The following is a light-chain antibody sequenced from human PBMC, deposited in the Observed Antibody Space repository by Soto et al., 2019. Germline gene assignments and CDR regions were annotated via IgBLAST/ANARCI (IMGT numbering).Light chain of an antibody. CDR3: MQGTHWPIT. CDR2: KVS. J-gene: IGKJ5*01. V-gene: IGKV2-30*01. CDR1: QSLLYSDGIAY. Sequence: DFVMTQSPLSLPVTLGQPASISCRSSQSLLYSDGIAYFSWFQQRPGRSPRRLIYKVSNRDSGVPARFSGSGSGTDFALKISRVEAEDVGVYYCMQGTHWPITFGQGTRLEIK.